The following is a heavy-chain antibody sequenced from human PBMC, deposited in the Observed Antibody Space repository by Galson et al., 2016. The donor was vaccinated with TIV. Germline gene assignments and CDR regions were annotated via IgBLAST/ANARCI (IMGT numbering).Heavy chain of an antibody. CDR3: ARGVLSGSWDKSDWHGMDV. Sequence: SLRLSCAASGFIASSYYINWVRQAPGQGLEWISFTHRDDYTYYVASVKGRFIIPSDKSKNTVYLQMNNLRAEDTAVYYCARGVLSGSWDKSDWHGMDVWGQGTTVTVSS. J-gene: IGHJ6*02. D-gene: IGHD3-3*01. CDR2: THRDDYT. V-gene: IGHV3-53*01. CDR1: GFIASSYY.